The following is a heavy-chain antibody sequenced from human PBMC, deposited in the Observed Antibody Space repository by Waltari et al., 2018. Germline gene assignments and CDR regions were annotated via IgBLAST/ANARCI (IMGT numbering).Heavy chain of an antibody. CDR1: GFTFSSYA. V-gene: IGHV3-23*03. Sequence: EVQLLESGGGLVQPGGSLRLSCATFGFTFSSYAMGWVRQAPGKGLEWVSVIYSGGSTYYADSVKGRFTISRDNSKNTLYLQMNSLRAEDTAVYYCAKPRHRGDVGAFDIWGQGTMVTVSS. CDR3: AKPRHRGDVGAFDI. CDR2: IYSGGST. J-gene: IGHJ3*02.